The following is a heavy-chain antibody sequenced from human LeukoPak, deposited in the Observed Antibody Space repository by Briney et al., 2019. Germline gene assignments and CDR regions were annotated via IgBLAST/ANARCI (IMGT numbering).Heavy chain of an antibody. CDR3: ARVKWELHRGSFDY. CDR2: MNPNSGNT. J-gene: IGHJ4*02. D-gene: IGHD1-26*01. CDR1: GYTFTSYD. V-gene: IGHV1-8*01. Sequence: GASVKVSCKASGYTFTSYDINWVRQATGQGLEWMGWMNPNSGNTGYAQKFQGRVTMTRDTSISTAYMELSRLRSDDTAVYYCARVKWELHRGSFDYWGQGTLVTVSS.